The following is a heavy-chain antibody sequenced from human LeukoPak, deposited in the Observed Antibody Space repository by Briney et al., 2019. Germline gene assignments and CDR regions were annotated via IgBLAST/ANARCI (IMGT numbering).Heavy chain of an antibody. D-gene: IGHD3-3*01. CDR1: GGSFSGYY. CDR2: INHSGST. CDR3: ARYAIFGVVTYYYMDV. J-gene: IGHJ6*03. V-gene: IGHV4-34*01. Sequence: SETLSLTCAAYGGSFSGYYWSWIRQPPGKGLEWIGEINHSGSTNYNPSLKSRVTISVDTSKNQFSLKLSSVTAADTAVYYCARYAIFGVVTYYYMDVWGKGTTVTVSS.